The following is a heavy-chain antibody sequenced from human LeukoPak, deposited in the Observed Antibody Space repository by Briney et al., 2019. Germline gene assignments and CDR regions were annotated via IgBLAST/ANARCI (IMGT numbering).Heavy chain of an antibody. J-gene: IGHJ4*02. D-gene: IGHD5-18*01. CDR1: GGSISSYY. CDR2: IYYSGST. Sequence: SETLSLTCTVSGGSISSYYWSWIRQPPGKGLEWVGYIYYSGSTNYNPSLKSRVTISVDTSKNQFSLKLSSVTAADTAVYYCASTSGYSYGYLYFDYWGQGTLVTVSS. V-gene: IGHV4-59*01. CDR3: ASTSGYSYGYLYFDY.